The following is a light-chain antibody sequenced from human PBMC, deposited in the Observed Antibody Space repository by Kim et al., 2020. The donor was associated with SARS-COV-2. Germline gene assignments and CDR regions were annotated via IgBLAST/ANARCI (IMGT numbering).Light chain of an antibody. CDR2: GAS. Sequence: PGERVTLSCRACQSVSSSYLTWYQQKPGQAPRLLIYGASTRATGIPARFSGSGSGTDFTLTISSLQPEDFAGYYCQQDYNLPMYTFGQGTKL. CDR3: QQDYNLPMYT. V-gene: IGKV3D-7*01. J-gene: IGKJ2*01. CDR1: QSVSSSY.